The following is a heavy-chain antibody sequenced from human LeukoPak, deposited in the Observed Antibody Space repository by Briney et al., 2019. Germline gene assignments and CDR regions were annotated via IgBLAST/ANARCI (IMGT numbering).Heavy chain of an antibody. CDR1: GYTFTSNG. CDR2: ISAYNGNT. J-gene: IGHJ4*02. D-gene: IGHD1-26*01. Sequence: ASVKVSFKSSGYTFTSNGISWVRQAPGQGLEWMGWISAYNGNTNYAQKLQGRVTMTTGTSTSTAYMELRSLRSDDTAVYYCARNVGGTRGAPFDYWGQGTLVTVSS. CDR3: ARNVGGTRGAPFDY. V-gene: IGHV1-18*04.